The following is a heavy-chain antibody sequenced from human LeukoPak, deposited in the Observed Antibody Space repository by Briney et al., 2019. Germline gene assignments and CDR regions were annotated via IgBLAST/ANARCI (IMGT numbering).Heavy chain of an antibody. CDR2: IDSVGSTT. CDR3: ARDSGNWLHP. V-gene: IGHV3-74*01. J-gene: IGHJ5*02. CDR1: GFTFSSYW. Sequence: PGGSLRLSCAASGFTFSSYWMHWVRQAPGKGLMWVSRIDSVGSTTTYADSVKGRFTISRDNAQNALYLQMNSLRAEDTAVYYCARDSGNWLHPWRQGTLVSVSS. D-gene: IGHD3-10*01.